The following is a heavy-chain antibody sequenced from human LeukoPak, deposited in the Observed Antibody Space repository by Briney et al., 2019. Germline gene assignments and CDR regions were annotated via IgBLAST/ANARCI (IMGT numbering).Heavy chain of an antibody. CDR3: ARDRYVRFDY. CDR2: IHHSGST. V-gene: IGHV4-38-2*02. CDR1: GYSISSGYY. Sequence: SETLSLTCAVSGYSISSGYYWGWIRQPPGKGLEWIGSIHHSGSTYYNPSLKSRVTISVDTSKNQFSLKLSSVTAVDTAVYYCARDRYVRFDYWGQGTLVTVSS. J-gene: IGHJ4*02. D-gene: IGHD5-12*01.